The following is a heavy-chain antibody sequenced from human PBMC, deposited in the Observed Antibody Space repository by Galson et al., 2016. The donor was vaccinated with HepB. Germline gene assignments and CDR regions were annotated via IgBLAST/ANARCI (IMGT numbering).Heavy chain of an antibody. J-gene: IGHJ4*02. Sequence: SVKVSCKASGYTFINYGISCVRQAPGQGLEWMGWISVDIGNTNYAQKLQDRVTMTTDTSTSTAYMELRSLRSDDTAVYYCARESLYCSGGNCYSPLGDYWGQGTLVTVSS. CDR1: GYTFINYG. D-gene: IGHD2-15*01. CDR2: ISVDIGNT. CDR3: ARESLYCSGGNCYSPLGDY. V-gene: IGHV1-18*04.